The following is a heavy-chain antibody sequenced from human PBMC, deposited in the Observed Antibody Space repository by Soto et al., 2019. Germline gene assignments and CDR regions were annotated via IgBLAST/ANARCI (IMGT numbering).Heavy chain of an antibody. D-gene: IGHD5-12*01. V-gene: IGHV4-31*03. Sequence: PSETLSLTCTVSGGSISSGGYYWSWIRQHPGKGLEWIGYIYYSGSTYYNPSLKSRVTISVDTSKNQFSLKLSSVTAADTAVYYCARVLATKGPNWFDPWGQGTLVTVPS. CDR1: GGSISSGGYY. J-gene: IGHJ5*02. CDR2: IYYSGST. CDR3: ARVLATKGPNWFDP.